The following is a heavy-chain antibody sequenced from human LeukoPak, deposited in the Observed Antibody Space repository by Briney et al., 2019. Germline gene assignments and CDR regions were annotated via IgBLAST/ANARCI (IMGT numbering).Heavy chain of an antibody. CDR3: ARWARPKCGGDCLEFDY. Sequence: GRSLRLSCAASGFTFSSYAMHWVRQAPGKGLEWVSVISYNGSNKYYADSVKGRFTISRDNSKNTLYLQMNSVRAEDTAVYYCARWARPKCGGDCLEFDYWGQGTLVTVSS. J-gene: IGHJ4*02. V-gene: IGHV3-30-3*01. CDR1: GFTFSSYA. D-gene: IGHD2-21*01. CDR2: ISYNGSNK.